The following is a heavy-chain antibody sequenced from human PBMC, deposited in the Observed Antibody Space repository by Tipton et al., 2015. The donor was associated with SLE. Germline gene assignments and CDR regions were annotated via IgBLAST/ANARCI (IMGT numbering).Heavy chain of an antibody. Sequence: TLSLTCAVYGGSFSDYYWSWIRQPPGKGLEWIGEINHSGSANYNPSLKSRLTISVDTSKNQFSLKLSSVTAADTAVYYCARGKFLTRTIFGVAWWFDPWGQGTLVTVSS. CDR1: GGSFSDYY. CDR3: ARGKFLTRTIFGVAWWFDP. D-gene: IGHD3-3*01. V-gene: IGHV4-34*01. CDR2: INHSGSA. J-gene: IGHJ5*02.